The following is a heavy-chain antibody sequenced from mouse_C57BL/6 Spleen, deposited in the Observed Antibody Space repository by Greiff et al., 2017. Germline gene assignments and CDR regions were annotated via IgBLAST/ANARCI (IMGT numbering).Heavy chain of an antibody. CDR1: GFTFSSYA. V-gene: IGHV5-4*01. Sequence: EVKLVESGGGLVKPGGSLKLSCAASGFTFSSYAMSWVRQTPEKRPEWVATISDGGSYTYYPDNVKGRFTISRDNAKNNLYLQMSHLKSEDTAMYYCAREGYYGSLDYWGQGTTLTVSS. CDR2: ISDGGSYT. CDR3: AREGYYGSLDY. J-gene: IGHJ2*01. D-gene: IGHD1-1*01.